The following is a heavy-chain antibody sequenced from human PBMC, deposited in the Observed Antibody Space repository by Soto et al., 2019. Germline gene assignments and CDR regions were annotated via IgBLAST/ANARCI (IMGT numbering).Heavy chain of an antibody. D-gene: IGHD2-21*02. J-gene: IGHJ4*02. CDR2: ISSSSSYI. Sequence: SGGSLRLSWAASGFTFSSYSMNLVRQAPGKGLEWVSSISSSSSYIYYADSVKGRFTISRDNAKNSLYLQMNSLRAEDTAVYYCARDPRTDPGKFDYWGQGTLVTVSS. V-gene: IGHV3-21*01. CDR3: ARDPRTDPGKFDY. CDR1: GFTFSSYS.